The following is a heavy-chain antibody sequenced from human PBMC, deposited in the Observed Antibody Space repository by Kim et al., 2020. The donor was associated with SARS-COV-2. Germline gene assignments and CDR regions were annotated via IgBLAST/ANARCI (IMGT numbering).Heavy chain of an antibody. CDR2: IDPSDSYT. CDR1: GYSFTSYW. D-gene: IGHD3-9*01. J-gene: IGHJ5*02. CDR3: ARQPPHYDISKPTYNWFDP. Sequence: GESLKISCKGSGYSFTSYWISWVRQMPGKGLEWMGRIDPSDSYTNYSPSFQGHVTISADKSISTAYLQWSSLKASDTAMYYCARQPPHYDISKPTYNWFDPWGQGTLVTVSS. V-gene: IGHV5-10-1*01.